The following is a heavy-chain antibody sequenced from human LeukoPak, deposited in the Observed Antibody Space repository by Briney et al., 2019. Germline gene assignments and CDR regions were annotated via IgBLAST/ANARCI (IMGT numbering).Heavy chain of an antibody. Sequence: GGSLRLSCAASGFTFTNAWMNWVRQAPGKGLEWVGRIKSEIKGATVDYAAPVKGRFTISRDDSRNTLYLQMSSLRTEDTAVYYCTFYPPGYCSSPTCYAYMDVWGKGTTVTVSS. CDR2: IKSEIKGATV. V-gene: IGHV3-15*01. D-gene: IGHD2-2*01. CDR3: TFYPPGYCSSPTCYAYMDV. CDR1: GFTFTNAW. J-gene: IGHJ6*03.